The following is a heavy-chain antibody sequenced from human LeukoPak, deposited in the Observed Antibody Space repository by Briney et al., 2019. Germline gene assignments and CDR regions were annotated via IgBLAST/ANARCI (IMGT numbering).Heavy chain of an antibody. CDR1: XXSXSSGGYY. D-gene: IGHD1-1*01. CDR2: IYYSGST. V-gene: IGHV4-31*03. J-gene: IGHJ4*02. Sequence: CTXXXXSXSSGGYYWSWLRQHPGKGLEWIGYIYYSGSTYYNPSLKSRVTISVDTSKNQFSLKLSSVTAADTAVYYCARGELLNDSFDYWGQGTLVTVSS. CDR3: ARGELLNDSFDY.